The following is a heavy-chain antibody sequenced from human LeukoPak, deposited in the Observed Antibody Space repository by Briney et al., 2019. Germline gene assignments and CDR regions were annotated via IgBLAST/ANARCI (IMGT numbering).Heavy chain of an antibody. CDR2: IYHSGST. J-gene: IGHJ6*02. V-gene: IGHV4-4*02. CDR3: AGSGVSYYYYYGMDV. D-gene: IGHD3-10*01. CDR1: GGSISSSNW. Sequence: SETLSLTCAVSGGSISSSNWWSWVRQPPGKGLEWIGEIYHSGSTNYNPSLKSRVTISVDKSKNQFSLKLSSVTAADTAVYYCAGSGVSYYYYYGMDVWGQGTTVTVSS.